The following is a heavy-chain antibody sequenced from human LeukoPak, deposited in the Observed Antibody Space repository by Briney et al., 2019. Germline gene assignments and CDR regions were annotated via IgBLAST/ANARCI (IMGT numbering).Heavy chain of an antibody. Sequence: GGSLRLSCAASGFTFSSYGMHWVRQAPGKGLEWVAVISYDGGNKYYADSVKGRFTISRDNSKNTLFLQMSSLRAEDAAVYYCAIHSEQQLANYWGQGTLVTVSS. J-gene: IGHJ4*02. CDR2: ISYDGGNK. CDR1: GFTFSSYG. V-gene: IGHV3-30*03. D-gene: IGHD6-13*01. CDR3: AIHSEQQLANY.